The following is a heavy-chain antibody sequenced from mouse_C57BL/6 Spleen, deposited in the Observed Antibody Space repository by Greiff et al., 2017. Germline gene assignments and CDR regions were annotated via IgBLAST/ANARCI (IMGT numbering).Heavy chain of an antibody. V-gene: IGHV1-55*01. D-gene: IGHD2-4*01. CDR1: GYTFTSYW. Sequence: QVQLKEPGAELVKPGASVKMSCKASGYTFTSYWITWVKQRPGQGLEWIGDIYPGSGSTNYNEKFKSKATLTVDTSSSTAYMQLSSLTSEDSAVYYCARDDYERFDYWGQGTTLTVSS. CDR3: ARDDYERFDY. J-gene: IGHJ2*01. CDR2: IYPGSGST.